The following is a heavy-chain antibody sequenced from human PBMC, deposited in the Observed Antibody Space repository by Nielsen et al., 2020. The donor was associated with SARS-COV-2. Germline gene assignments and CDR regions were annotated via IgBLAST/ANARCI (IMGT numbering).Heavy chain of an antibody. CDR3: ARNIVVVPAAIFSFGDSGLRGPQSGFDP. V-gene: IGHV4-31*02. Sequence: WIRQPPGKGLEWIGYIYYSGSTYYNPSLKSRVTISVDTSKNQFSLKLSSVTAADTAVYYCARNIVVVPAAIFSFGDSGLRGPQSGFDPWGQGTLVTVSS. J-gene: IGHJ5*02. CDR2: IYYSGST. D-gene: IGHD2-2*02.